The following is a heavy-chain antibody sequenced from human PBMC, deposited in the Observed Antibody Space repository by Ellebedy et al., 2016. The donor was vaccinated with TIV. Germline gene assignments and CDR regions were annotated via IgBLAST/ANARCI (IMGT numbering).Heavy chain of an antibody. CDR3: TKYFNDYDLLAGDVRDC. CDR1: GFDFSNYH. J-gene: IGHJ4*02. CDR2: INSDGSTT. D-gene: IGHD3-9*01. V-gene: IGHV3-74*03. Sequence: GESLKISCAASGFDFSNYHMDWVRQLPGKELVRVARINSDGSTTKYEDSVKGRFTVSRDNARSKRYLQMNSLRVEDMALYYCTKYFNDYDLLAGDVRDCWGQGTLVTVSS.